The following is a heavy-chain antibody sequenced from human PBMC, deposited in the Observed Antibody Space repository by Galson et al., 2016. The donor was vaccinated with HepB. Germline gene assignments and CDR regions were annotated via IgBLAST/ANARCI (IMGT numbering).Heavy chain of an antibody. D-gene: IGHD2-15*01. J-gene: IGHJ5*02. V-gene: IGHV3-53*01. CDR3: ARGLHCTGSRCYFGPWFDA. Sequence: SLRLSCAASGFNVSDNYMTWLRQAPGKGLEWVSVIHRDGHTYLAASVRGRFSISRDNLKNTVYLQMNRLRAEDTAVYYCARGLHCTGSRCYFGPWFDAWGQGSLVTVSS. CDR2: IHRDGHT. CDR1: GFNVSDNY.